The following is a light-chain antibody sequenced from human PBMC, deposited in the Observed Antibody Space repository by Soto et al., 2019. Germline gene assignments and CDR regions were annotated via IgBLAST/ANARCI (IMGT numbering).Light chain of an antibody. CDR3: CSYAGSSTLV. CDR1: SSDVGSYKF. J-gene: IGLJ2*01. CDR2: EGS. V-gene: IGLV2-23*01. Sequence: QAASVSGSPGQSITISCTGTSSDVGSYKFVSWYQQHPGKAPKLMIYEGSKRPSGVSNRFSGSKSGNTASLTISGLQAEDEADYYCCSYAGSSTLVFGGGTKLTVL.